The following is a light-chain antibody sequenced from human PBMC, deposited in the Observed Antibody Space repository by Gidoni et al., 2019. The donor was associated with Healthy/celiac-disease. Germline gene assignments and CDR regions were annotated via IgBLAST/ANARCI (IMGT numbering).Light chain of an antibody. V-gene: IGKV1-33*01. CDR3: QQYDNLYT. CDR2: DAS. J-gene: IGKJ2*01. CDR1: QDISNY. Sequence: DIKMTQSPSSLSASVGDRVTITCQASQDISNYLNWYQQKPGKAPKLLIYDASNLETGVPSRFSGSGSGTDFTFTISSLQPEDIATYYCQQYDNLYTFXQXTKLEIK.